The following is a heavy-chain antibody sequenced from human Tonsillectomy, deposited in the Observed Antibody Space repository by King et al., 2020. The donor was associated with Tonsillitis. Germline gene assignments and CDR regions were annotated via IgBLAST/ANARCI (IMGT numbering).Heavy chain of an antibody. CDR3: AKDFRGWSGLDY. D-gene: IGHD6-19*01. CDR2: ISWNSGSI. V-gene: IGHV3-9*01. J-gene: IGHJ4*02. CDR1: GFTFDDYA. Sequence: QLVQSGGGLVQPGRSLRLSCAASGFTFDDYAMHWVRQAPGKGLEWVSGISWNSGSIGYADSVKGRFTISRDNAKNSLYLQMNSLRAEDTALYYCAKDFRGWSGLDYWGQGTLVTVSS.